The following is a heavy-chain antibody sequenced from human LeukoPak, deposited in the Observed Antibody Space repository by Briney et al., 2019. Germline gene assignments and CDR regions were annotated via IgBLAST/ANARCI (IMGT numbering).Heavy chain of an antibody. V-gene: IGHV3-21*01. D-gene: IGHD3-10*01. CDR1: GFTFSSYS. J-gene: IGHJ4*02. CDR2: ISSSSSYI. CDR3: ARVVYYGSGSYLVYYFDY. Sequence: NAGGSLRLSCAASGFTFSSYSMNWVRQAPGKGLEWVSSISSSSSYIYYADSVKGRFTISRDNAKNSLYLQMNSLRAEDTAVYYCARVVYYGSGSYLVYYFDYWGQGTLVTVSS.